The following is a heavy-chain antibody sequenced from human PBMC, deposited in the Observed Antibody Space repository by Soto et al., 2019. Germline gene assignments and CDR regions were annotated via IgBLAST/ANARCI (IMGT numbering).Heavy chain of an antibody. Sequence: ASVKVSCKTSGYTFATYGLSWVRQAPGQGLEWMGWIRGDNGNTDYAQKIQGRVTMTTDTSTSTAYMELRSLRSDDTAVYYCARGGXMTTFGGVIFIPYYFDYWGQGTPVTVS. CDR3: ARGGXMTTFGGVIFIPYYFDY. CDR1: GYTFATYG. J-gene: IGHJ4*02. CDR2: IRGDNGNT. V-gene: IGHV1-18*04. D-gene: IGHD3-16*02.